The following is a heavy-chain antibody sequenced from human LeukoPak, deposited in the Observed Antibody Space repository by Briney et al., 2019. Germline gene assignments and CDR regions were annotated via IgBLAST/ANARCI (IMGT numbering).Heavy chain of an antibody. D-gene: IGHD3-22*01. CDR2: ISSSSSYI. Sequence: GGSLRLSCAASGFTFNNYAMHWVRQAPGKGLEWVSSISSSSSYIYYADSVKGRFTISRDNAKNSLYLQMNSLRAEDTAVYYRARDNGSGYYADAFDIWGQGTMVTVSS. J-gene: IGHJ3*02. CDR1: GFTFNNYA. V-gene: IGHV3-21*01. CDR3: ARDNGSGYYADAFDI.